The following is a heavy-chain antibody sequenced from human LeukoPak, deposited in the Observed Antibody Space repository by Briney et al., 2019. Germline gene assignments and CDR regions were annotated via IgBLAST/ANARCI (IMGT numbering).Heavy chain of an antibody. Sequence: PSETLSLTCAVYGGSFSGYYWSWIRQPPGKGLEWIGEINHSGSTNYNPSLKSRVTISVDTSKNQFSLKLSSVTAADTAAYYCAGGRRGGLAADNWFDPWGQGTLVTVSS. V-gene: IGHV4-34*01. CDR3: AGGRRGGLAADNWFDP. J-gene: IGHJ5*02. CDR2: INHSGST. CDR1: GGSFSGYY. D-gene: IGHD2-15*01.